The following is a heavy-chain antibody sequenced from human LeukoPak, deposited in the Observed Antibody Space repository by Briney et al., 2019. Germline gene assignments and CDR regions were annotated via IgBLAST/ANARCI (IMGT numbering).Heavy chain of an antibody. CDR2: INARGDT. Sequence: SGTLSLTCAVYGWSFNDYYWNWIRQPPGKGLEWIGEINARGDTNYNPSLKSRVTISVDTSKKQFSLRLTSMIAADTAPYYCARGQVPAARGYNWFDPWGQGTLVTVSS. J-gene: IGHJ5*02. CDR1: GWSFNDYY. V-gene: IGHV4-34*01. CDR3: ARGQVPAARGYNWFDP. D-gene: IGHD2-2*01.